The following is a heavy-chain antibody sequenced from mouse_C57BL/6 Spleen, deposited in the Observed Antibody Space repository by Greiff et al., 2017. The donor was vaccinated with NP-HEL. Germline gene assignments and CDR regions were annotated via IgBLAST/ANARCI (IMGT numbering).Heavy chain of an antibody. CDR1: GYAFSSSW. V-gene: IGHV1-82*01. CDR3: ARPPFDY. CDR2: IYPGDGDT. J-gene: IGHJ2*01. Sequence: VQLQQSGPELVKPGASVKISCKASGYAFSSSWMNWVKQRPGKGLEWIGRIYPGDGDTNYNGKFKGKATLTADKSSSTAYMQLSSLTSEDSAVYFCARPPFDYWGQGTTLTVSS.